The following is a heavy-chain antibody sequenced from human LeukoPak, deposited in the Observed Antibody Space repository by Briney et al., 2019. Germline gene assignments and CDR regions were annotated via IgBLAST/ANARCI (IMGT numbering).Heavy chain of an antibody. J-gene: IGHJ5*02. Sequence: PGGSLRLSCIASGFTFSTYAMIWVRQALGKGLEWVSGISGSGDRTYYADSVKGRFTISRDNSKNTLYLQLNSLRVDDTAIYYCAKPYSPKVFDPWGQGTLVTVSS. CDR3: AKPYSPKVFDP. CDR2: ISGSGDRT. CDR1: GFTFSTYA. V-gene: IGHV3-23*01. D-gene: IGHD5-12*01.